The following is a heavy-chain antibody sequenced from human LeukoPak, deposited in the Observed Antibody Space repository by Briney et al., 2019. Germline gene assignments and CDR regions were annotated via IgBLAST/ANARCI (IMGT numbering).Heavy chain of an antibody. CDR1: GFTFSSYG. V-gene: IGHV3-33*06. Sequence: GRSLRLSCAASGFTFSSYGMHWVRQAPGRGLEWVAVIWYDGSNKYYADSVKGRFTISRDNSKNTLYLQMNSLRAEGTAVYYCAKNYYYDSSGYYFDAFDIWGQGTMVTVSS. CDR2: IWYDGSNK. J-gene: IGHJ3*02. CDR3: AKNYYYDSSGYYFDAFDI. D-gene: IGHD3-22*01.